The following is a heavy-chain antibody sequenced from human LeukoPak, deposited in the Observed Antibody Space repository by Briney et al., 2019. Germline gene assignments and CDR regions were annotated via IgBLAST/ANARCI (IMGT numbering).Heavy chain of an antibody. J-gene: IGHJ5*02. V-gene: IGHV4-39*01. D-gene: IGHD3-22*01. Sequence: SETLSLTCTVSGGSITSSSYYWAWIRQPPGKGLEGIGSIFYVGDTYYDPSLESRITISVDTSRNQFSLKLYSVTAADTAVYYCARSDSSRYGWLDPWGRGTLVTVSS. CDR3: ARSDSSRYGWLDP. CDR2: IFYVGDT. CDR1: GGSITSSSYY.